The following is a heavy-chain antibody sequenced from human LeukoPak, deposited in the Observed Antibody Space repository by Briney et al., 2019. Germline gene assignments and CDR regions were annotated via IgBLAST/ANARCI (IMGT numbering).Heavy chain of an antibody. CDR2: IKQDGSEK. D-gene: IGHD3-22*01. Sequence: GGSLRLSCAASGFTFSSYWMSWVRQAPRKGLEWVANIKQDGSEKYYVDSVKGRFTISRDNAKNSLYLQMNSLRAEDTAVYYCARLRRYNIVVITYFDYWGQGTLVTVSS. CDR3: ARLRRYNIVVITYFDY. CDR1: GFTFSSYW. J-gene: IGHJ4*02. V-gene: IGHV3-7*01.